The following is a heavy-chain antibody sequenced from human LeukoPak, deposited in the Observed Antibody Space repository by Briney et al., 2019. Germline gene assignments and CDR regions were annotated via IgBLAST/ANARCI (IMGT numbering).Heavy chain of an antibody. D-gene: IGHD3-22*01. CDR3: AKDLTWAMIVVVTFDAFDI. CDR1: GFTFSSYA. CDR2: ISGSGGST. Sequence: GGSLRLSCAASGFTFSSYAMSWVRQAPGKGLEWVSAISGSGGSTYYADSVKGRFTISRDNSKNTLYLQMNSLRAEDTAVYYCAKDLTWAMIVVVTFDAFDIWGQGTMVTVSS. J-gene: IGHJ3*02. V-gene: IGHV3-23*01.